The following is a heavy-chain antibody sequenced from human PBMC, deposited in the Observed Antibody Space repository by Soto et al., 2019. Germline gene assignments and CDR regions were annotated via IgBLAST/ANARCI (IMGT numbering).Heavy chain of an antibody. D-gene: IGHD2-15*01. CDR3: ARDRDSGGSCYDE. CDR1: GYTFTGYY. J-gene: IGHJ4*02. CDR2: INPNSGGT. Sequence: GASVKVSCKASGYTFTGYYMHWVRQAPGQGLEWMGWINPNSGGTNYAQKFQGWVTMTRDTSISTAYMELSRLRSDDTAVYYGARDRDSGGSCYDEWGQGTLVTVSS. V-gene: IGHV1-2*04.